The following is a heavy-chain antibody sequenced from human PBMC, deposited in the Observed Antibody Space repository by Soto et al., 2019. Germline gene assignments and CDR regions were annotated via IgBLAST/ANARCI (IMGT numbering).Heavy chain of an antibody. CDR1: GFTFSNHA. CDR3: AKDGAIAAADYFFDY. D-gene: IGHD6-13*01. CDR2: IASDGKDK. V-gene: IGHV3-30*18. Sequence: QVQLVESGGGVVQPGRSLKLSCAASGFTFSNHAIHWVRQAPGKGLEWVAVIASDGKDKRYADSVKGRFTISRDNSKNTLYLQMNSLRGEDTAVYYCAKDGAIAAADYFFDYWGQGSLVTVSS. J-gene: IGHJ4*02.